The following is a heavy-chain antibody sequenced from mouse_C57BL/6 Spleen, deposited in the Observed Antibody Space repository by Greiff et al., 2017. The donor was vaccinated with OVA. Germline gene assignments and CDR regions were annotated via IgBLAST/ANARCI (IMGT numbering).Heavy chain of an antibody. Sequence: VQLVESDAELVKPGASVKISCKVSGYTFTDHTIHWMKQRPEQGLEWIGYIYPRDGSTKYNEKFKGKATLTADKSSSTAYMQLNSLTSEDSAVYFCAREDYDYDEGGYAMDYWGQGTSVTVSS. J-gene: IGHJ4*01. CDR2: IYPRDGST. CDR1: GYTFTDHT. CDR3: AREDYDYDEGGYAMDY. D-gene: IGHD2-4*01. V-gene: IGHV1-78*01.